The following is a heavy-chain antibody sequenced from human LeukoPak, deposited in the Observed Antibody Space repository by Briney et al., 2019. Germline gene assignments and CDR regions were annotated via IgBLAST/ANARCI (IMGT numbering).Heavy chain of an antibody. J-gene: IGHJ5*02. D-gene: IGHD1-1*01. Sequence: GGSLRLSCAASGFTFSSYSMNCVRHAPGRGLEWVSYISSSSSYIYYADSVKGRFTISRDNAKNSLYLQMNSLSAEDTAVYYCARRPGVHNWFDPWGQGTLVTVSS. V-gene: IGHV3-21*01. CDR2: ISSSSSYI. CDR1: GFTFSSYS. CDR3: ARRPGVHNWFDP.